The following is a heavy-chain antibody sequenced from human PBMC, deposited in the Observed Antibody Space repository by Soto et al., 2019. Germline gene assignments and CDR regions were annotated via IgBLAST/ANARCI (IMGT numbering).Heavy chain of an antibody. Sequence: PSETLSLTCTVSGGSISSYYWSWIRQPPGKGLEWIGYIYYSGSTNHNPSLKSRVTISVDTSKNQFSLKLSSVTAADTAVYYCARETSSGWYSGGAFDIWGQGTMVTVSS. CDR3: ARETSSGWYSGGAFDI. CDR2: IYYSGST. D-gene: IGHD6-19*01. CDR1: GGSISSYY. J-gene: IGHJ3*02. V-gene: IGHV4-59*01.